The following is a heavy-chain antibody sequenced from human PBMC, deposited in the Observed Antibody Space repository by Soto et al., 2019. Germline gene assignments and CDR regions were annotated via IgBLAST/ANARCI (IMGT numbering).Heavy chain of an antibody. D-gene: IGHD4-17*01. CDR2: ISYDGRNK. CDR1: GFTFSNYA. J-gene: IGHJ4*02. V-gene: IGHV3-30*04. CDR3: ARYLYGDYEGGI. Sequence: QLHLVESGGGVVHPGRSLRLSCAASGFTFSNYAMHWVRQAPGKGLEWVAVISYDGRNKYYAESEEGRFTISRDNSKNTLYLQMNSLRTEDTAVYYCARYLYGDYEGGIWGQGTLVTVSS.